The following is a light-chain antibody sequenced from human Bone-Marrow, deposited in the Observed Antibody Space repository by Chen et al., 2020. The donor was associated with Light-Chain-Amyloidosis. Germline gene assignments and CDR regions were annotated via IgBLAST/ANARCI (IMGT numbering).Light chain of an antibody. CDR1: NSNIGINY. Sequence: QSVLTQPPSVSAAPGQKVTISCSGSNSNIGINYVSWYQQLPGTSPKLLIYENNQRPSEMPDRFSGSKSGTSATLGVAGRRTGDEADYYCATWDSSLTVWMFGGGTKLTVL. V-gene: IGLV1-51*02. CDR3: ATWDSSLTVWM. CDR2: ENN. J-gene: IGLJ3*02.